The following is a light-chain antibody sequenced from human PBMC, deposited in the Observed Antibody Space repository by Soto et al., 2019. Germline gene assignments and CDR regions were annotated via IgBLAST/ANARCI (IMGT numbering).Light chain of an antibody. CDR1: QTVINPY. J-gene: IGKJ4*01. Sequence: EIVLTQFPGALSLSPGERVTLSCRASQTVINPYLAWYQQKSGQAPKFLIYGASNRATGIPDRFSGSGSGTDFTLTISRLEPEDFAVYYCQQYGALPPTFGGGTKVEIK. CDR2: GAS. CDR3: QQYGALPPT. V-gene: IGKV3-20*01.